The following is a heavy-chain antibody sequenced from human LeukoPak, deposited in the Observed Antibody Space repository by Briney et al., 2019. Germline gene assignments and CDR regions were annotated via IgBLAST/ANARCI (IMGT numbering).Heavy chain of an antibody. V-gene: IGHV4-59*01. J-gene: IGHJ5*02. CDR1: GGSISSYY. CDR2: IYYSGST. D-gene: IGHD3-10*01. Sequence: SETLSLTCTVSGGSISSYYWSWIRQPPGKGLEWIGYIYYSGSTNYNPSLKSRVTISVDTSKNQFSLKLSSVTAADTAVYYCARGMVRGVINWFDPWGQGTLVTVSS. CDR3: ARGMVRGVINWFDP.